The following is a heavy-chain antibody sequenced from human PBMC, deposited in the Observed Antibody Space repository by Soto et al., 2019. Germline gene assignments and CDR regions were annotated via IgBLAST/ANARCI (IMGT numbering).Heavy chain of an antibody. V-gene: IGHV4-31*03. CDR1: GGSINSGGYY. Sequence: QVQLQESGPGLVKPSQTLSLTCTVSGGSINSGGYYWTWIRQHPGKGLEWIGHIYYSGTTYYNPSLKSRVTISLDTSKNEFSLNMNSVTAAETAVYYCARDLGIAGAPRGAFDIWGQGTMVTVSS. CDR3: ARDLGIAGAPRGAFDI. CDR2: IYYSGTT. J-gene: IGHJ3*02. D-gene: IGHD6-19*01.